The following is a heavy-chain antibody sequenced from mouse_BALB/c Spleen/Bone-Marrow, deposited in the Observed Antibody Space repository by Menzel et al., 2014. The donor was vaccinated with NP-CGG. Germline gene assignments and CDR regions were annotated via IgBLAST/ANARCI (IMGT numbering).Heavy chain of an antibody. CDR3: ARTFQPRRAMDY. J-gene: IGHJ4*01. Sequence: QVQLQQSGPELVRPGASVKMSCKASDYTLTSYWMHWVKQRPGQGLEWIGMIDPSNGETRLNQKFKDKATLNVDKSSNTAYMHLSSLTSEDSAVYYCARTFQPRRAMDYWGQGSSVTVSS. D-gene: IGHD6-1*01. V-gene: IGHV1-74*01. CDR2: IDPSNGET. CDR1: DYTLTSYW.